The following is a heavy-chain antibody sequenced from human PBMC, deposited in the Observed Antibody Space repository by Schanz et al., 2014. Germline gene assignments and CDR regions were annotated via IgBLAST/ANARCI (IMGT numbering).Heavy chain of an antibody. Sequence: EVKMVESGGGLVKPGGSLRLSCAASGFNFSSYSLNWVRQAPGKGLEWVSSFNDGGVNKYYADSVKGRFTISRDNSKNTLYLQMNSLRAEDTAVYDCVRDSFVAFDYWGQGTLVTVSS. CDR1: GFNFSSYS. D-gene: IGHD3-3*01. CDR3: VRDSFVAFDY. CDR2: FNDGGVNK. V-gene: IGHV3-21*01. J-gene: IGHJ4*02.